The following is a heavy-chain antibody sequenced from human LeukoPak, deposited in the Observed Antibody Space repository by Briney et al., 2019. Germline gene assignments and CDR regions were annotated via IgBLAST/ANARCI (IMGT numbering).Heavy chain of an antibody. CDR1: GYSISSGYY. V-gene: IGHV4-38-2*02. CDR2: IYHSGST. Sequence: PSETLSLTCTVFGYSISSGYYWGWIRPPPGKGLEWIGSIYHSGSTYYNPSLKSRVTISVDTSKNQFSLKLSSVTAADTAVYYCARGGGSSWFPFDYWGQGTLVTVSS. J-gene: IGHJ4*02. CDR3: ARGGGSSWFPFDY. D-gene: IGHD6-13*01.